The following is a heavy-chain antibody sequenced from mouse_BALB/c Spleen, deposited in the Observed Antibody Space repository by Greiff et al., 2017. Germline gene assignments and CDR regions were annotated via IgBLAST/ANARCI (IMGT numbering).Heavy chain of an antibody. J-gene: IGHJ4*01. CDR3: ARDHGSSPHYAMDY. Sequence: VMLVESGPGLVAPSQSLSITCTVSGFSLTSYGVHWVRQPPGKGLEWLGVIWAGGSTNYNSALMSRLSISKDNSKSQVFLKMNSLQTDDTAMYYCARDHGSSPHYAMDYWGQGTSVTVSS. D-gene: IGHD1-1*01. CDR1: GFSLTSYG. CDR2: IWAGGST. V-gene: IGHV2-9*02.